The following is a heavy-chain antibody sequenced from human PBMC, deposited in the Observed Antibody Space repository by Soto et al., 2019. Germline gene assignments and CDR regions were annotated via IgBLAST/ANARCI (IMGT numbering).Heavy chain of an antibody. CDR3: TRGAADLYYFDY. D-gene: IGHD6-13*01. V-gene: IGHV3-66*01. CDR2: IYSGGST. Sequence: PGGSLRLSCAASGFTVSSNYMSWVRQAPGKGLEWVSVIYSGGSTYYADSVKGRFTISRDNSQNTLHLQMNSLTAEDTAVYYCTRGAADLYYFDYWGRGTLVTVSS. J-gene: IGHJ4*02. CDR1: GFTVSSNY.